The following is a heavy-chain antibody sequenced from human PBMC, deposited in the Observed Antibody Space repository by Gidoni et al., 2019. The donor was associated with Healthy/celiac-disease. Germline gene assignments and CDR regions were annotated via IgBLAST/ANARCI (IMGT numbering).Heavy chain of an antibody. Sequence: VQLVESGGGVVQPGSSLRLSCAASGFTFSSYGMHWVRQAPGKGLEWVAVIWYDGSNKYYADSVKGRFTISRDNSKNTLYLQMNSLRAEDTAVYYCARDYLLMGAITSDAFDIWGQGTMVTVSS. CDR2: IWYDGSNK. CDR1: GFTFSSYG. V-gene: IGHV3-33*01. CDR3: ARDYLLMGAITSDAFDI. J-gene: IGHJ3*02. D-gene: IGHD1-26*01.